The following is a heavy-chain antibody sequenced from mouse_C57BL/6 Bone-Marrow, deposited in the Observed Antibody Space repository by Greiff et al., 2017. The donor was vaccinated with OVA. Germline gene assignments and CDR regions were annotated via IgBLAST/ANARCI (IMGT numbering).Heavy chain of an antibody. D-gene: IGHD1-3*01. J-gene: IGHJ3*01. CDR3: ARHGVGSFAY. CDR1: GFTFSSYG. CDR2: ISSGGSYT. Sequence: EVQLKESGGDLVKPGGSLKLSCAASGFTFSSYGMSWVRQTPDKRLEWVATISSGGSYTYYPDSVKGRFTISRDNAKNTLYLQMSSLKSEDTAMYYCARHGVGSFAYWGQGTLVTVSA. V-gene: IGHV5-6*01.